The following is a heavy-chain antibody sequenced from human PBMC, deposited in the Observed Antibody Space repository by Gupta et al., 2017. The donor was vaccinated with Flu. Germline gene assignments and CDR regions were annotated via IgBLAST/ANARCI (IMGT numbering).Heavy chain of an antibody. Sequence: QVQLQQRGAGLLKPSATLFLTCAVYGESFRGYYLCWIRQPPGKGLEWIGEINHSGSTNYNPSLKSRVTISVETSKNQFSLKLSSVTAADTAVYYCARVRLRFLEWLSSYYYYYGMDVWGQGTTVTVSS. D-gene: IGHD3-3*01. CDR1: GESFRGYY. CDR2: INHSGST. V-gene: IGHV4-34*01. J-gene: IGHJ6*02. CDR3: ARVRLRFLEWLSSYYYYYGMDV.